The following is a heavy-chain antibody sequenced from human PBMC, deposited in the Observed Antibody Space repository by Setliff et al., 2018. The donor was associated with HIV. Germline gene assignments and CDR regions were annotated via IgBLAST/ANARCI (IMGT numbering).Heavy chain of an antibody. V-gene: IGHV4-61*02. Sequence: LSLTCTVSGGSISSGSYYWSWIRQPAGKGLEWIGRIYTSGSTNYNPSLKSRVTISVDTSKNQFSLELSSVTATDAAVYFCARSPRPGYYDSSGYWNYWGQGTLVTVSS. J-gene: IGHJ4*01. D-gene: IGHD3-22*01. CDR1: GGSISSGSYY. CDR3: ARSPRPGYYDSSGYWNY. CDR2: IYTSGST.